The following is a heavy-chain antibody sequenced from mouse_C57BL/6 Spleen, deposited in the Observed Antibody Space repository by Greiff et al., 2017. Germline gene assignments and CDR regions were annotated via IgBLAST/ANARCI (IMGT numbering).Heavy chain of an antibody. Sequence: EVQLVESGPGLVKPSQSLSLTCSVTGYSITSGYYWNWIRQFPGNKLEWMGYISYDGSNNYNPSLKNRISITRDTSKNQFFLKLNSVTTEDTATYYCARGMVTTFYAMDYWGQGTSVTVSS. CDR2: ISYDGSN. J-gene: IGHJ4*01. V-gene: IGHV3-6*01. D-gene: IGHD2-1*01. CDR1: GYSITSGYY. CDR3: ARGMVTTFYAMDY.